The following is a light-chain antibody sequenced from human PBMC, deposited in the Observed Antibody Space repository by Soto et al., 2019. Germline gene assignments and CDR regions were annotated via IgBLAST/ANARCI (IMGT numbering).Light chain of an antibody. CDR3: QQRSTSST. CDR1: QTVSSY. V-gene: IGKV3-11*01. J-gene: IGKJ5*01. CDR2: DAS. Sequence: IVLTQSPATLSLWPGETAILSCRASQTVSSYLSWYQHKPGQAPRLLIYDASKRAPGIPARFSGSGSGTDFTLTSSSLEPEYVAVYYCQQRSTSSTFGQGTRLEIE.